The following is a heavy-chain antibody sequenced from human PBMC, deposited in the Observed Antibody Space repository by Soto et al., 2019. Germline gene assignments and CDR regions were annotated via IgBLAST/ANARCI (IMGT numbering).Heavy chain of an antibody. CDR3: TRDYVMDV. V-gene: IGHV3-21*01. J-gene: IGHJ6*02. CDR2: ISTTSTYI. CDR1: GFTFSGDA. Sequence: GGSLRLSGAACGFTFSGDAINWVRQAPWKGLEWVSSISTTSTYIYYADSVKGRFTIYRDNANNSLHLQMNSLRAEDTAVYYCTRDYVMDVWGQGTTVTVSS.